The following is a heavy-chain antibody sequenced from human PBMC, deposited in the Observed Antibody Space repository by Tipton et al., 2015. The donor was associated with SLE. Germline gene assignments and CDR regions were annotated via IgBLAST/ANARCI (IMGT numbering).Heavy chain of an antibody. CDR3: ARDRSSSSWPEISDDAFDI. Sequence: GSLRLSCAASGFTFSRHAMSWVRQAPGKGLEWVSYISSSGSTIYYADSVKGRFTISRDNAKNSLYLQMNSLRAEDTAVYYCARDRSSSSWPEISDDAFDIWGQGTMVTVSS. CDR1: GFTFSRHA. D-gene: IGHD6-13*01. V-gene: IGHV3-48*03. CDR2: ISSSGSTI. J-gene: IGHJ3*02.